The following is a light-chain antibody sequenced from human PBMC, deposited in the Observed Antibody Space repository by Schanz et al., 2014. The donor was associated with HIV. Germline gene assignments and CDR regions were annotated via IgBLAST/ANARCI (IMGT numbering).Light chain of an antibody. CDR2: YDS. CDR3: QVWDENREHVV. V-gene: IGLV3-21*04. Sequence: SYELTQPPSVSVAPGKTARITCGGSNIGTKRVHWYQQKPGQAPLLVISYDSDRPSGIPERFSGSNSGNTATLTISRVEAGDEADYFCQVWDENREHVVFGGGTQLTVL. J-gene: IGLJ2*01. CDR1: NIGTKR.